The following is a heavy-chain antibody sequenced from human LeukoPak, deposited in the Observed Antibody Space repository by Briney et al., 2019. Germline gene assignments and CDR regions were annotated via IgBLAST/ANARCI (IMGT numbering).Heavy chain of an antibody. Sequence: GGSLRLSCAASGFTFSSYWMHWVRQAPGKGLVWVSRINSDGSSTSYADSVKGRFTISRDNAKSTLYLQMNSLRAEDTAVYYCARDSVQLWLLLDYWGQGTLVTVSS. CDR2: INSDGSST. D-gene: IGHD5-18*01. CDR3: ARDSVQLWLLLDY. J-gene: IGHJ4*02. V-gene: IGHV3-74*01. CDR1: GFTFSSYW.